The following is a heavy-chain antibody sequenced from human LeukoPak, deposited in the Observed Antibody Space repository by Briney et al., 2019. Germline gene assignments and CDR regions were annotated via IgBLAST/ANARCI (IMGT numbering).Heavy chain of an antibody. V-gene: IGHV3-33*01. J-gene: IGHJ4*02. D-gene: IGHD3-22*01. CDR1: GFTFSSYG. Sequence: GGSLRLSCAASGFTFSSYGMHWVRQAPGKGLEWVAVIWYDGSNKYYADSVKGRFTISRDNSKNTLYLQVNSLRAEDTAVYYCARDYSSGYYRTFDYWGQGTLVTVSS. CDR3: ARDYSSGYYRTFDY. CDR2: IWYDGSNK.